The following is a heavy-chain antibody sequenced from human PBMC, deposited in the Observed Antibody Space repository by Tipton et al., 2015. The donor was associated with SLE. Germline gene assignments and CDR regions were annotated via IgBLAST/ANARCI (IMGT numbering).Heavy chain of an antibody. CDR3: ARGGGEMTTVTTD. CDR2: IYSGGST. V-gene: IGHV3-66*01. J-gene: IGHJ4*02. Sequence: LSLTCAASGFTVSSNYMSWVRQAPGKGLEWVSVIYSGGSTYYADSVKGRFTISRDNSKNTLYLQMNSLTAEDTAVYYCARGGGEMTTVTTDWGQGTLVTVSS. CDR1: GFTVSSNY. D-gene: IGHD4-17*01.